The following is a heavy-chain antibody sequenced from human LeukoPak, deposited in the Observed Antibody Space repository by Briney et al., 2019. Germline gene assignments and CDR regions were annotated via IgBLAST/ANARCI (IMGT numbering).Heavy chain of an antibody. CDR3: ARCYYDSSGYSFDY. V-gene: IGHV4-59*01. D-gene: IGHD3-22*01. CDR1: GGSISSYY. J-gene: IGHJ4*02. Sequence: SETLSLTCTVSGGSISSYYWSWIRQPPGKGLEWIGYIYYSGSTNYNPSLKSRVTISVDTSKNQFSLKLSSVTAADTAVYYCARCYYDSSGYSFDYWGQGTLVTVSS. CDR2: IYYSGST.